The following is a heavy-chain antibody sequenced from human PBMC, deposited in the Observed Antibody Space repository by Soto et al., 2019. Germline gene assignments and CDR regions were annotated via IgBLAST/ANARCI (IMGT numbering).Heavy chain of an antibody. CDR1: GGTFNTYS. D-gene: IGHD2-15*01. CDR3: ARAMVVGATGAFDI. J-gene: IGHJ3*02. CDR2: IIPIVGIA. V-gene: IGHV1-69*02. Sequence: QVQLVQSGAEVKKPGSSVKVSCQAAGGTFNTYSINWVRQAPGQGLEWMGRIIPIVGIAKYAQKFQGRVAITTEQSPXTAYMMEVNSLRPEDTAMYYCARAMVVGATGAFDIWGQGTMVTVSS.